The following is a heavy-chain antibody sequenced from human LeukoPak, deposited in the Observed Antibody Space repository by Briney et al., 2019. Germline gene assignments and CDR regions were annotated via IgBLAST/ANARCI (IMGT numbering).Heavy chain of an antibody. CDR3: ARAGIGYGRPYYFDY. D-gene: IGHD5-18*01. Sequence: KPSETLSLTCTVSGGSISGYYWSWIRQPPGKGLEWIGYIYHNGGTNYNPSLKSRVTISVDTSKNQFSLKLTSVTAADTAVYYCARAGIGYGRPYYFDYWGQGTLVTVSS. J-gene: IGHJ4*02. V-gene: IGHV4-59*01. CDR1: GGSISGYY. CDR2: IYHNGGT.